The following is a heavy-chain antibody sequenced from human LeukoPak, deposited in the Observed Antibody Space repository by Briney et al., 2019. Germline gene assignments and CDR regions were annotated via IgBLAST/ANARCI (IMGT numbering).Heavy chain of an antibody. CDR1: GFTFSSHS. CDR2: ISSSNSFI. V-gene: IGHV3-21*01. J-gene: IGHJ4*02. CDR3: ASRYCTNGVCHFDY. D-gene: IGHD2-8*01. Sequence: PGGSLRLSCAASGFTFSSHSMNWVRQAPGKGLEWVSSISSSNSFIYYADPVKGRFTISRDNAKNSLYLQMNSLRAEDTAVYYCASRYCTNGVCHFDYWGQGTLVTVSS.